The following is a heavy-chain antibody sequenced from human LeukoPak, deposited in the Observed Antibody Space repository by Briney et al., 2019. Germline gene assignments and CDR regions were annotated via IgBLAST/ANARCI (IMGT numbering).Heavy chain of an antibody. D-gene: IGHD1-7*01. CDR1: GGSFSGYY. Sequence: PSETLSLTCAVYGGSFSGYYWSWIRQPPGKGLEWIGEINHSGSTNYNPSLKSRVTISVDTSKDQFSLKLSSVTAADTAVYYCARLTGTTPWLDPWGQGTLVTVSS. J-gene: IGHJ5*02. CDR2: INHSGST. CDR3: ARLTGTTPWLDP. V-gene: IGHV4-34*01.